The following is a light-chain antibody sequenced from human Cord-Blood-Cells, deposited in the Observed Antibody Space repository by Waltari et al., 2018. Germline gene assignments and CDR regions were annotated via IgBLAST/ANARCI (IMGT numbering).Light chain of an antibody. V-gene: IGLV2-23*01. J-gene: IGLJ3*02. CDR3: CSYAGSSTWV. Sequence: QSALTQPASVSGSPGQSITISCTETSSDVGSYNLVSWYQQHPGKAPKPMIYEGSKRPSGVSNRFSGSKSGNTASLTISGLQAEDEADYYCCSYAGSSTWVFGGGTKLTVL. CDR2: EGS. CDR1: SSDVGSYNL.